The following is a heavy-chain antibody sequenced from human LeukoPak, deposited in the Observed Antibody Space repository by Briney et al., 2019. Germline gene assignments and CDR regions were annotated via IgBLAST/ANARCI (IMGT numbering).Heavy chain of an antibody. CDR3: ARDVRNSNYGFDY. J-gene: IGHJ4*02. CDR1: GGSFSGYY. Sequence: SETLSLTCAVYGGSFSGYYWSWIRQPPGKRLEWIGEINHSGSTNYNPSLKSRVTISVDTSKNQFSLKLSSVTAADTAVYYCARDVRNSNYGFDYWGQGTLVTVSS. CDR2: INHSGST. D-gene: IGHD4-11*01. V-gene: IGHV4-34*01.